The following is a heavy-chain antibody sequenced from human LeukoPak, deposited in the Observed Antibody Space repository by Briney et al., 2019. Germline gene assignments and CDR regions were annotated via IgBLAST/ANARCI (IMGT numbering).Heavy chain of an antibody. D-gene: IGHD3-16*01. V-gene: IGHV1-69*13. Sequence: ASVKVSCKASGGTFSNYAIRWVRQAPGQGLEWMGGIIPIFGTANYAQKFQGRVTITADESTNTAYMELSSLRSEDTAVYYCARDSGGYFDYWGQGTLVTVSS. CDR1: GGTFSNYA. CDR3: ARDSGGYFDY. CDR2: IIPIFGTA. J-gene: IGHJ4*02.